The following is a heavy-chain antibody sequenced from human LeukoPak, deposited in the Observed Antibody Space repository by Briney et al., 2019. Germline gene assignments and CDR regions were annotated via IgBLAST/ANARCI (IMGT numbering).Heavy chain of an antibody. V-gene: IGHV3-48*02. CDR1: GSTFSSYS. CDR2: IRSSGSTI. D-gene: IGHD5-12*01. Sequence: PGGSLRLSCAASGSTFSSYSMNWVRQTPGKGLEWVSYIRSSGSTIYYADSVKGRFTISRDNAKNLLNLQMNSLRDEDTAIYYCARDLGGYADYWGQGTLVTVSS. J-gene: IGHJ4*02. CDR3: ARDLGGYADY.